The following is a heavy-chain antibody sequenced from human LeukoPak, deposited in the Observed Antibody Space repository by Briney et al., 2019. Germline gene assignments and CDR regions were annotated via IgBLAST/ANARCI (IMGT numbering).Heavy chain of an antibody. CDR2: IIPIFGTA. V-gene: IGHV1-69*05. CDR3: AILNGVVTAIQVFMDV. CDR1: GYTFTGYY. Sequence: ASVKVSCKASGYTFTGYYIHWVRQAPGQGLEWMGRIIPIFGTANYAQKFQGRVTITTDESTSTAYMELSSLRSEDTAVYYCAILNGVVTAIQVFMDVWGKGTTVTVSS. D-gene: IGHD2-21*02. J-gene: IGHJ6*03.